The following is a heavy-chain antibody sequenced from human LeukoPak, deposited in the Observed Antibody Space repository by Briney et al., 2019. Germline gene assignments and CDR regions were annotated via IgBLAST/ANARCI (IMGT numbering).Heavy chain of an antibody. J-gene: IGHJ3*02. CDR3: ARPLSGSSSWHGDAFDI. Sequence: SSETLSLTCTVSGGSISSSTYYWGWIRQPPGKGLEWIGSIYYSGSTYYNASLKSRVTISADTSKNRFSLKLSSVTAADTAVYYCARPLSGSSSWHGDAFDIWGQGTMVTVSS. CDR1: GGSISSSTYY. D-gene: IGHD6-13*01. V-gene: IGHV4-39*01. CDR2: IYYSGST.